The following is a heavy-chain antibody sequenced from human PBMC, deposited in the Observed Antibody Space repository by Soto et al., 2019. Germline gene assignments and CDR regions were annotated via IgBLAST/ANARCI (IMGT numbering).Heavy chain of an antibody. CDR3: ARHVVVTNAGGHYFDY. D-gene: IGHD2-21*02. J-gene: IGHJ4*02. V-gene: IGHV4-39*01. CDR1: GGSISTSYNY. Sequence: LALTCTVSGGSISTSYNYWGWIRQPPGRGLEWIGSVYYSGSTFYNPSLESRVTISVDTSKNQFSLRLTSVTAADTTVYYCARHVVVTNAGGHYFDYWGQGTQVTVYS. CDR2: VYYSGST.